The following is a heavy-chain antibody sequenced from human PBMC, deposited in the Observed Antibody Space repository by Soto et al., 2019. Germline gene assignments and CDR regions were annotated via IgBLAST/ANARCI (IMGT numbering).Heavy chain of an antibody. CDR2: IYHSGYT. D-gene: IGHD1-7*01. CDR3: ARDSLTGNYFDP. V-gene: IGHV4-30-2*01. J-gene: IGHJ5*02. Sequence: QMRLQESGSGLVKPSQTLSLTCAVSGGSISSGGYAWNWIRQPPGKGLEWIGYIYHSGYTSYNPSLKNRVPQSVDNSKNQFSLTLSFVTAADTAVYYCARDSLTGNYFDPWGQGTLVTVSS. CDR1: GGSISSGGYA.